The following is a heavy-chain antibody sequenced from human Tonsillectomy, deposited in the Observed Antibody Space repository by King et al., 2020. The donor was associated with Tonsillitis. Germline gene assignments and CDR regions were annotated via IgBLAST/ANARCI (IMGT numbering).Heavy chain of an antibody. CDR2: INPNSGGT. Sequence: QLVQSGAEVKKPGASVKVSCKASGYTFTGYYMHWVRQAPGQGLEWMGWINPNSGGTNYAQKFQGRVTMTRDTSISTAYMGLSRLRSDDTAVYYCARSSCSSTSCYTGDAFDIWGQGTMVTVSS. V-gene: IGHV1-2*02. J-gene: IGHJ3*02. CDR3: ARSSCSSTSCYTGDAFDI. D-gene: IGHD2-2*02. CDR1: GYTFTGYY.